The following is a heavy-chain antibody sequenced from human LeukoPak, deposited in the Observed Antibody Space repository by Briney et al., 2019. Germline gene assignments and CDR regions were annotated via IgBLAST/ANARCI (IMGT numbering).Heavy chain of an antibody. V-gene: IGHV3-66*01. D-gene: IGHD3-22*01. J-gene: IGHJ5*02. CDR2: IYSGGST. Sequence: GGSLRLSCAASGFTFSSYGMHWVRQAPGKGLEWLAVIYSGGSTYYADSVKGRFTISRDNSKNTLYLQMNSLRAEDTAVYYCARAHRTLDSSGYYFTNWFDPWGQGTLVTVSS. CDR1: GFTFSSYG. CDR3: ARAHRTLDSSGYYFTNWFDP.